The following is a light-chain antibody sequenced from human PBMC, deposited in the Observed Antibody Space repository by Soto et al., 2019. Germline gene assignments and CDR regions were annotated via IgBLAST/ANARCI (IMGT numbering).Light chain of an antibody. CDR2: GES. V-gene: IGKV3-15*01. CDR3: QQYNNWPPYT. J-gene: IGKJ2*01. CDR1: QSVSSN. Sequence: EIVMTQSPATLSVSPGERATLSCRASQSVSSNLAWYQQKPCQAPRLLIYGESTRATGIPARFSGSGSGTEFTLTSSSLQSEDFAFYYCQQYNNWPPYTFGQGTKLEIK.